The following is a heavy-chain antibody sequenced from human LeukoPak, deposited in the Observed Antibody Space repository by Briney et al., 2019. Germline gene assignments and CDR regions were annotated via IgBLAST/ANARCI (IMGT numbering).Heavy chain of an antibody. CDR2: IHHSGST. J-gene: IGHJ2*01. V-gene: IGHV4-38-2*01. CDR3: ARQDVSGYYSSYWYFDL. Sequence: ASETPSLTCAVSGYSISSGYYWGWIRQSPGKGLEWIGTIHHSGSTYYNPSLKSRVTISVDRSKNQFSLRLSSVTAADTAVYYCARQDVSGYYSSYWYFDLWGRGTLVTVSS. CDR1: GYSISSGYY. D-gene: IGHD3-22*01.